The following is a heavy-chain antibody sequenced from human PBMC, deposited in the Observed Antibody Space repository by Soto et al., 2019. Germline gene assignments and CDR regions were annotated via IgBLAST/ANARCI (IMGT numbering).Heavy chain of an antibody. J-gene: IGHJ6*02. CDR1: GSSFRTYD. D-gene: IGHD3-9*01. CDR2: IGRGGDT. Sequence: EVQLVESGGGLVQPGGSLRLSCAASGSSFRTYDMHWVRQAPGKGLEWVSAIGRGGDTYYAGSVKGRFTISRDNAKNSLYLQMNSLRAEDTAVYYCAGRYFDYYYGMDVWGQGTTVTVSS. V-gene: IGHV3-13*01. CDR3: AGRYFDYYYGMDV.